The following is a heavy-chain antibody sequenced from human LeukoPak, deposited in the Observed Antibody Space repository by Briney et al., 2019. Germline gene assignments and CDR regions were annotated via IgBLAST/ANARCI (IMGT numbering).Heavy chain of an antibody. J-gene: IGHJ3*02. D-gene: IGHD1-26*01. CDR1: DYSITTGGDY. CDR3: ARLLVGTRAFDI. CDR2: VYHSGSA. Sequence: SETLSLTCTVSDYSITTGGDYWGWIRQSPVKGLEWIGSVYHSGSAYPSPSLKSRVTLSVDAPKNQFPLKLSSVTAADTAMYYCARLLVGTRAFDIWGQGTMVTVSS. V-gene: IGHV4-39*01.